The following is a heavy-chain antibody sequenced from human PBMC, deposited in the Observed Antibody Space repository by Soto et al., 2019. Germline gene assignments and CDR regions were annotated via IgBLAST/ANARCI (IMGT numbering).Heavy chain of an antibody. D-gene: IGHD3-10*01. Sequence: QVQVQESGPGLVKPSETLALTCSVSGASFSSYYWSWIRQPPGKGLEWIGYIYYNGNTDYNPSLKSRVTMSVDTSKNQFFLTLTSVTAADTAVYYCAGAFITMVRGVVINWFDPWGQGTLVTVSS. J-gene: IGHJ5*02. CDR3: AGAFITMVRGVVINWFDP. CDR2: IYYNGNT. V-gene: IGHV4-59*01. CDR1: GASFSSYY.